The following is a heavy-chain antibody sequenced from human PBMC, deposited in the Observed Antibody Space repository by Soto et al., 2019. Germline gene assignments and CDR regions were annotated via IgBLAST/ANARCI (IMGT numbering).Heavy chain of an antibody. CDR3: ARDGHCITTSCYVNWFDS. V-gene: IGHV3-74*01. CDR2: INNDRSHT. D-gene: IGHD2-2*01. CDR1: GFTFSSYW. Sequence: EVQLVESGGGLVQPGGSLRLSCAASGFTFSSYWMHWVRQVPGKGLVWVLRINNDRSHTSYADSVKGRFTISRDTARNTHYMEMNRLRAEDTAVYCCARDGHCITTSCYVNWFDSWGQGTLVTVSS. J-gene: IGHJ5*01.